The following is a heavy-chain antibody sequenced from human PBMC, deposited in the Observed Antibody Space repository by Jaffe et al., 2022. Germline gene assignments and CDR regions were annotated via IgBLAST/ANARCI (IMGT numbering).Heavy chain of an antibody. Sequence: EVRLVESGGGLVQPGGSLRLSCAGSGFTFSTYSMTWVRQAPGKGLEWISYIHESSSPIYYADSVKGRFTVSRDNAKNSLYLQMNSLRAEDTAVYFCARGFGSSWFYLWGQGTLVTVSS. CDR2: IHESSSPI. CDR1: GFTFSTYS. CDR3: ARGFGSSWFYL. V-gene: IGHV3-48*01. D-gene: IGHD6-13*01. J-gene: IGHJ4*02.